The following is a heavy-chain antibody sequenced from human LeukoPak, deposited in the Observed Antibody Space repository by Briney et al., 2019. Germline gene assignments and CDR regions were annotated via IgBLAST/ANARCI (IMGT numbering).Heavy chain of an antibody. Sequence: SETPSLTCAVYGGSFSGYYWSWIRQPPGKGLEWIGETNHSGSTNYNPSLKSRVTISVDTSKNQFSLKLSSVTAADTAVYYCARGPVITMVQGVIGWFDPWGQGTLVTVSS. D-gene: IGHD3-10*01. V-gene: IGHV4-34*01. CDR1: GGSFSGYY. J-gene: IGHJ5*02. CDR3: ARGPVITMVQGVIGWFDP. CDR2: TNHSGST.